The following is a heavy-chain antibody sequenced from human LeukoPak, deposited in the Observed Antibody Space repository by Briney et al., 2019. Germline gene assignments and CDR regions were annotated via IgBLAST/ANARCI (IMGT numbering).Heavy chain of an antibody. CDR1: GFTFSSYS. CDR3: ARDSHPPYYYDSSGYRSMDV. Sequence: GGSLRLSCAASGFTFSSYSMNWVRQAPGKGLEWVSSISSSSSYIYYADSVKGRFTISRDSAKNSLYLQMNSLRAEDTAVYYCARDSHPPYYYDSSGYRSMDVWGQGTTVTVSS. D-gene: IGHD3-22*01. CDR2: ISSSSSYI. V-gene: IGHV3-21*01. J-gene: IGHJ6*02.